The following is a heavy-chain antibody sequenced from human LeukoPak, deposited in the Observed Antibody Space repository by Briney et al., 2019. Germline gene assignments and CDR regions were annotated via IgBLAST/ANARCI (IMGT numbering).Heavy chain of an antibody. CDR2: INPASGVT. D-gene: IGHD3-16*01. V-gene: IGHV1-2*06. CDR3: ARFDLVYRRNLVFGDY. Sequence: ASVKVSCKASGYTFSDYNLYWVRQAPGQGLEWMGRINPASGVTNSAQRFQGRVTMTRDTSLSTAYMESSRLTSDDTAVYYCARFDLVYRRNLVFGDYWGQGTLVTVSS. CDR1: GYTFSDYN. J-gene: IGHJ4*02.